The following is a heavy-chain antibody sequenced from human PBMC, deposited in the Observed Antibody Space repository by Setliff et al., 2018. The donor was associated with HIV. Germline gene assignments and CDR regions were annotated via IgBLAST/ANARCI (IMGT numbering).Heavy chain of an antibody. CDR2: INTNTGYP. CDR3: ARVRTSYNFWVGDVFDP. CDR1: GYNFTNYG. Sequence: GASVKVSCKASGYNFTNYGINWVRQDPGQGLEWMGWINTNTGYPTYAQAFRGRFVLSLDTSVSTAYLEISGLEAEDTAVYFCARVRTSYNFWVGDVFDPWGQGTLVTVSS. D-gene: IGHD1-1*01. J-gene: IGHJ5*02. V-gene: IGHV7-4-1*02.